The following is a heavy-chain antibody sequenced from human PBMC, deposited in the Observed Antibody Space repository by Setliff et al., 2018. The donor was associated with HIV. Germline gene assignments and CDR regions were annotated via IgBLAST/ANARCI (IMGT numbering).Heavy chain of an antibody. CDR2: IIPVFGET. V-gene: IGHV1-69*13. D-gene: IGHD2-2*01. CDR1: GGTFSSYD. J-gene: IGHJ3*02. CDR3: ARGGRVVPAATGSNAYDI. Sequence: EASVKVSCKASGGTFSSYDISWVRQAPGQGLEWMGRIIPVFGETNYAQKFQGRVTITADEFTSTAYMELSSLRSEDTAVYYCARGGRVVPAATGSNAYDIWGQGTKVTVSS.